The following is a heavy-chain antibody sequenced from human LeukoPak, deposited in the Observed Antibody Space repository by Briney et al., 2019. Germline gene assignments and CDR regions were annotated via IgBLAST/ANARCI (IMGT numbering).Heavy chain of an antibody. V-gene: IGHV3-21*01. Sequence: GGSLRLSCAASGFTFSSYSMNWVRQAPGKGLEWVSSISSSSSYIYYADSVKGRFTISRDNAKNSLYLQMNSLRAEDTAVYYCARLTKRITIFGVVIEAFDIWGQGTMVTVSS. CDR1: GFTFSSYS. CDR2: ISSSSSYI. CDR3: ARLTKRITIFGVVIEAFDI. D-gene: IGHD3-3*01. J-gene: IGHJ3*02.